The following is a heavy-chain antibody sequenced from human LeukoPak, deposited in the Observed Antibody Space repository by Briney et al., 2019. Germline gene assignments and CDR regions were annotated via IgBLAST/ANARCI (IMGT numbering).Heavy chain of an antibody. CDR1: GFTFSHYG. Sequence: GGSLRLSCAASGFTFSHYGMHWVRQAPGRGLEWVAVIWNDGSNKYYADSVKGRFTISRDNSQNTVDLHMNSLRAEDTAVYYCVKDAQRGVDYSNSLEYWGQGTLVTVSS. J-gene: IGHJ4*02. D-gene: IGHD4-11*01. CDR2: IWNDGSNK. CDR3: VKDAQRGVDYSNSLEY. V-gene: IGHV3-33*06.